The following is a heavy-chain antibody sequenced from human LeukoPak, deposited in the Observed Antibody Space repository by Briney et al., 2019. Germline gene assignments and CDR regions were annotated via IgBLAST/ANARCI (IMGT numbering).Heavy chain of an antibody. CDR3: ARGPYDGTLYFDS. D-gene: IGHD3-16*01. Sequence: GGSLRLSCAASGFTFSSSAMSWVRQAPGKGLEWVSAISGSAGSTYYADSVKGRFTISRDNAKNTLYLQMNSLTSEDTAVYFCARGPYDGTLYFDSWGQGTLVIVSS. V-gene: IGHV3-23*01. CDR2: ISGSAGST. J-gene: IGHJ4*02. CDR1: GFTFSSSA.